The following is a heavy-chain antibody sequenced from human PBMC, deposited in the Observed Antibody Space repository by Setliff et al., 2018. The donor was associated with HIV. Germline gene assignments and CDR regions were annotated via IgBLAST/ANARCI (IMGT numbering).Heavy chain of an antibody. CDR1: GATISRSSYY. Sequence: ASETLSLTCTVSGATISRSSYYWGWIRQPPGKGLEWIGSIYYSGSTYYNPSLKSRVTISVDTSKNQFSLRLSSVTAADTAVYFCARVKSGTLGGYVDYWGQGTQVTVSS. V-gene: IGHV4-39*07. J-gene: IGHJ4*02. CDR2: IYYSGST. D-gene: IGHD3-16*01. CDR3: ARVKSGTLGGYVDY.